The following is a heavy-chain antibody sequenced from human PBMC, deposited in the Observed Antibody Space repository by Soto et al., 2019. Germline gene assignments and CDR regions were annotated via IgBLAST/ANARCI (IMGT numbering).Heavy chain of an antibody. CDR1: GFPFSDYY. D-gene: IGHD3-16*01. CDR2: IGSSSSYT. Sequence: QVQLVESGGDLVKPGGSLRLSCAASGFPFSDYYMSWIRQAPGKGLEWVSSIGSSSSYTNYADSVKGRFTISRDNAKNSLYLQMNSLRAEDPAVYYCARRSPTADYNYWGQGTLVTVSA. J-gene: IGHJ4*02. CDR3: ARRSPTADYNY. V-gene: IGHV3-11*05.